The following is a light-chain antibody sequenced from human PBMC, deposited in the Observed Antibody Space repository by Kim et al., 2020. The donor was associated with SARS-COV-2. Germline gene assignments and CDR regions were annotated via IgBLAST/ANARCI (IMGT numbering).Light chain of an antibody. Sequence: SYELTQPPSVSVSPGQTASITCSGDKLGGNYACWYQQKPGQSPVLLIYEDSKRPSGIPERFSGSMSGNTATLTISGTQAMDEADYYCQAWDTTSVLFGGGT. CDR3: QAWDTTSVL. J-gene: IGLJ2*01. V-gene: IGLV3-1*01. CDR1: KLGGNY. CDR2: EDS.